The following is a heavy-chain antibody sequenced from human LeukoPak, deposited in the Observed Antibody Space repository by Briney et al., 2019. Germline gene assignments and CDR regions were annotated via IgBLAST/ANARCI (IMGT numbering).Heavy chain of an antibody. V-gene: IGHV1-8*03. J-gene: IGHJ4*02. CDR2: MNPDSGNT. Sequence: GASVKVSCKASGYSFTTYDINWVRQATGQGLEWMGWMNPDSGNTGYAQKFQGRVTITRNTSISTAYMELSSLISEDTAVYYCARGRGGERYYFDYWGQGTLVTVSS. CDR1: GYSFTTYD. CDR3: ARGRGGERYYFDY. D-gene: IGHD2-21*01.